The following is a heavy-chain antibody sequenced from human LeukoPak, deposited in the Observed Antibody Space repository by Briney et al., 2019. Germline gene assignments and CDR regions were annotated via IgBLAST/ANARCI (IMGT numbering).Heavy chain of an antibody. Sequence: AGGSLRLSCAASGFTFSDYYMNWVPQAPGKGLEWVSSISSSSTIYYADSVKGRFTISRDNAKNSLYLQMNSLRAEDTAVYYKVGVPRFLEWLLYGYWGQGTLVTVSS. D-gene: IGHD3-3*01. J-gene: IGHJ4*02. CDR1: GFTFSDYY. V-gene: IGHV3-69-1*02. CDR2: ISSSSTI. CDR3: VGVPRFLEWLLYGY.